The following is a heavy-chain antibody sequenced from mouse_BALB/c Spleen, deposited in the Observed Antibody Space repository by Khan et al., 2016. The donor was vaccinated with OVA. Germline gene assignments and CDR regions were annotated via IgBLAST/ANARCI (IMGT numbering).Heavy chain of an antibody. J-gene: IGHJ3*01. CDR3: ARDYWFVY. CDR1: GFTFSNYG. Sequence: EVQLVESGGGLVKPGGSLKVSCAASGFTFSNYGMSWVRQTPEKRMEWVASISSGGNTYCIDSVKGRFTISRDNVRNILYLQMSSLRSEDTAMYYCARDYWFVYWGQGTLVTVSA. CDR2: ISSGGNT. V-gene: IGHV5-6-5*01.